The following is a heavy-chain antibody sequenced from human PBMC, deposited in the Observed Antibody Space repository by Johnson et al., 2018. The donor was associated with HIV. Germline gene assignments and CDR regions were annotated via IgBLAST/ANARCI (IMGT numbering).Heavy chain of an antibody. CDR3: ARDLDSSSSEDAFDI. CDR2: IKQDGSEK. Sequence: MLLVESGGGVVQPGRSLRLSCAASGFTFSSYAMHWVRQAPGKGLEWVANIKQDGSEKYYVDSVKGRFTISRDNAKNSLYLQMNSLRAEDTALYYCARDLDSSSSEDAFDIWGQGTMVTVSS. J-gene: IGHJ3*02. CDR1: GFTFSSYA. V-gene: IGHV3-7*03. D-gene: IGHD6-6*01.